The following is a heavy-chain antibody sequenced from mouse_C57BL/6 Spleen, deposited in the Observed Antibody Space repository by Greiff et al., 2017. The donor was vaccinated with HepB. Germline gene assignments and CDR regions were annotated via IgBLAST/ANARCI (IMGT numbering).Heavy chain of an antibody. CDR3: ARVLYYGSSYPFAY. D-gene: IGHD1-1*01. J-gene: IGHJ3*01. V-gene: IGHV5-4*01. CDR2: ISDGGSYT. CDR1: GFTFSSYA. Sequence: EVQLVESGGGLVKPGGSLKLSCAASGFTFSSYAMSWVRQTPEKRLEWVATISDGGSYTYYPDNVKGRFTISRDNAKNNPYLQLSQLKSEDTAMYYCARVLYYGSSYPFAYWGQGTLVTVSA.